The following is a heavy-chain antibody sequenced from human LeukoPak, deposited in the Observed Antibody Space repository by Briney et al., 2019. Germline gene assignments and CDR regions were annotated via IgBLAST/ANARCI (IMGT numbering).Heavy chain of an antibody. Sequence: SETLSLTCTVSGGSISSSSYYWGWIRQPPGKGLEWIGSIYYSGSTYYNPSLKSRVTISVDTSKNQFSLKLSSVTAADTAVYYCARVSRLLRHPDYWGQGTLVTVSS. CDR2: IYYSGST. V-gene: IGHV4-39*07. CDR1: GGSISSSSYY. CDR3: ARVSRLLRHPDY. D-gene: IGHD2-15*01. J-gene: IGHJ4*02.